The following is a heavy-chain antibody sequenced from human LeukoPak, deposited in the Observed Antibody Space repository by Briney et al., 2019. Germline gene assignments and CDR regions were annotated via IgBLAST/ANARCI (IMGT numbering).Heavy chain of an antibody. CDR1: GYTFTDYY. J-gene: IGHJ4*02. D-gene: IGHD1-1*01. CDR3: ARGLEGDFDY. V-gene: IGHV1-2*02. CDR2: FNPKSGGT. Sequence: SVKVSCKASGYTFTDYYMHWVRQAPGQGLEWMGWFNPKSGGTNFVQKFQGRVTMTRDTSISTAYMELSRLRSDDTAVYYCARGLEGDFDYWGQGTLVTVSS.